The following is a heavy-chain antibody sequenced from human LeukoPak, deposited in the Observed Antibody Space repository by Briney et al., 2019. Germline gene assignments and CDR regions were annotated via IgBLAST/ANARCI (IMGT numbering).Heavy chain of an antibody. D-gene: IGHD2-21*01. Sequence: ASVKVSCKAFGYTFTSNYMHWVRQAPGQGPEWMGVISPSGGSTTYAQKFQGRVTLTRDMSTSTDYLELSSLRSEDTAVYYCARDLFYFQHWGQGTLVTVSS. V-gene: IGHV1-46*01. CDR3: ARDLFYFQH. CDR2: ISPSGGST. CDR1: GYTFTSNY. J-gene: IGHJ1*01.